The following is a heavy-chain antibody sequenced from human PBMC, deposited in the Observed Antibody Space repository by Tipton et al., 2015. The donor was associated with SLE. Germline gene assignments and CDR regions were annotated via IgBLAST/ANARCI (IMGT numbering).Heavy chain of an antibody. CDR3: AKDKGYYGSGSEGWFDP. V-gene: IGHV3-30*02. Sequence: SLRLSCAASGFTVSSNYMSWVRQAPGKGLEWVAFIRYDGSNKYYADSVKGRFTISRDNSKNTLYLQMNSLRAEDTAVYYCAKDKGYYGSGSEGWFDPWGQGTLVTVSS. J-gene: IGHJ5*02. D-gene: IGHD3-10*01. CDR1: GFTVSSNY. CDR2: IRYDGSNK.